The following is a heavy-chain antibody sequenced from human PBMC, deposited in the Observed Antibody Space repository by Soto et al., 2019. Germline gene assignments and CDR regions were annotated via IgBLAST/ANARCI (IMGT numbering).Heavy chain of an antibody. CDR1: GYTFTSYG. CDR3: ARVGSTNIRYCSSTSCLNWFDP. J-gene: IGHJ5*02. Sequence: ASVKVSCKASGYTFTSYGISWVRQAPGQGLEWMGWISAYNGNTNYAQKLQGRVTMTTDTSTSTAYMELRSLRSDDTAVYYCARVGSTNIRYCSSTSCLNWFDPWGQGNLVTVSS. V-gene: IGHV1-18*01. D-gene: IGHD2-2*01. CDR2: ISAYNGNT.